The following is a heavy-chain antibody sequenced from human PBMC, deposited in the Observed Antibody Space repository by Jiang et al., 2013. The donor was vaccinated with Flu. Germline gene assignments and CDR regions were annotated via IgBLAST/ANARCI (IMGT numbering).Heavy chain of an antibody. CDR3: ARGLVVVNYYYYGMDV. D-gene: IGHD3-22*01. V-gene: IGHV1-2*04. CDR1: GYTFTGYY. Sequence: SGAEVKKPGASVKVSCKASGYTFTGYYMHWVRQAPGQGLEWTGWINPNSGGTNYAQKFQGWVTMTRDTSISTAYMELSRLRSDDTAVYYCARGLVVVNYYYYGMDVWGQGTTVTVSS. J-gene: IGHJ6*02. CDR2: INPNSGGT.